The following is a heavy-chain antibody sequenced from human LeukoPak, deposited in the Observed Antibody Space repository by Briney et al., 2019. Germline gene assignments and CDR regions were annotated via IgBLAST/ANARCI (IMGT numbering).Heavy chain of an antibody. V-gene: IGHV4-59*01. D-gene: IGHD6-13*01. CDR2: IYYSGST. Sequence: SETLSLTCTVSGGSISSYYWTWIRQPPGKGLGWIGYIYYSGSTNYNPSLKSRVTISVDTSKNQFSLKLSSVTAADTAVYYCGRYNSSSWYVVDYWGQGTLVTVSS. CDR3: GRYNSSSWYVVDY. CDR1: GGSISSYY. J-gene: IGHJ4*02.